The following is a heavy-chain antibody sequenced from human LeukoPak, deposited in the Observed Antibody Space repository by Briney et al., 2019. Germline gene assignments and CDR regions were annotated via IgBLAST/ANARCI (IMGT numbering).Heavy chain of an antibody. CDR2: ISYDGSNK. D-gene: IGHD1-26*01. J-gene: IGHJ5*02. Sequence: GGSLRLSCAASGFTFSSYAMHWVRQAPGKGLEWVAVISYDGSNKYYADSVKGRFTISRDNSKNTLYLQMNSLRAEDTAVYYCARDLGKGATATNWFDPWGQGTLVTVSS. CDR1: GFTFSSYA. CDR3: ARDLGKGATATNWFDP. V-gene: IGHV3-30-3*01.